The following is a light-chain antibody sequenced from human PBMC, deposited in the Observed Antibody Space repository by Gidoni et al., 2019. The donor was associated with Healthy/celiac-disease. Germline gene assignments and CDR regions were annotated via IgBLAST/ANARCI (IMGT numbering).Light chain of an antibody. V-gene: IGKV1-5*03. J-gene: IGKJ4*01. Sequence: DIQMTRSPSTLSASVGDRVTITCRASQSISSWLAWYQQKPGKAPKLLIYKASSLESGVPSRFSGSGSGTEFTLTISSLQPDDFATYYCQQYNSYRALTFXGXTKVXIK. CDR2: KAS. CDR3: QQYNSYRALT. CDR1: QSISSW.